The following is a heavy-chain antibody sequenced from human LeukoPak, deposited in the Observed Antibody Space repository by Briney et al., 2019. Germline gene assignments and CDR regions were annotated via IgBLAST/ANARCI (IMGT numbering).Heavy chain of an antibody. D-gene: IGHD2-21*02. J-gene: IGHJ4*02. CDR2: INPNSGGT. V-gene: IGHV1-2*06. CDR1: GYTFTGYY. CDR3: ARDLKLAYCGGDCYSY. Sequence: ASVKVSCKASGYTFTGYYMHWVRQAPGQGLEWMGRINPNSGGTNYAQKFQGRVAMTRDTSISTAYMELSRPRSDDTAVYYCARDLKLAYCGGDCYSYWGQGTLVTVSS.